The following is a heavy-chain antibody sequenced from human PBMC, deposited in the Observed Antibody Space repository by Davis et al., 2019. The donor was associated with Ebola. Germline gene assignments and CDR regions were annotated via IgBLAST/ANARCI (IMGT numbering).Heavy chain of an antibody. D-gene: IGHD3-10*01. V-gene: IGHV1-18*01. CDR2: ISAYNGNT. CDR3: ARAVTMVLPSGWFDP. Sequence: AASVTVSCKASGYTLTSYGISWVRQAPGQGLEWMGWISAYNGNTNYAQNLQGRVTMTTDTSTSTAYMEVRSLRYDDTAVYYCARAVTMVLPSGWFDPWGQGTLVTVSS. CDR1: GYTLTSYG. J-gene: IGHJ5*02.